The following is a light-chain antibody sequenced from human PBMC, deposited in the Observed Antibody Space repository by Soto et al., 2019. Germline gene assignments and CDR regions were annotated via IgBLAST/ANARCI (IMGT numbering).Light chain of an antibody. V-gene: IGKV3-20*01. J-gene: IGKJ5*01. CDR1: QSVSSNY. Sequence: EIVLTQSPGTVSLSPGERATLSCRASQSVSSNYLAWYQQKPGQAPRLLIYGAASRATGIPDRFSGSGSGTDFSLTISSLEPEDLAVYYGQQYGSSPITCGQGTRLDIK. CDR3: QQYGSSPIT. CDR2: GAA.